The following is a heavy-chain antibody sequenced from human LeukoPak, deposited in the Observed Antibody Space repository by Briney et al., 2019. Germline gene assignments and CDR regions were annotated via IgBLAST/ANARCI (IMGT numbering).Heavy chain of an antibody. CDR3: ARSSESYDSSGYYSYYFDY. CDR1: GGSISSYY. CDR2: IYYSGST. V-gene: IGHV4-59*01. J-gene: IGHJ4*02. D-gene: IGHD3-22*01. Sequence: ETLSLICTVSGGSISSYYWSWIRQPPGKGPEWIGFIYYSGSTHYKPSLKSRGTISVDTSKNQYSLKLSSVTAADTAVYYCARSSESYDSSGYYSYYFDYWGQGTLVTVSS.